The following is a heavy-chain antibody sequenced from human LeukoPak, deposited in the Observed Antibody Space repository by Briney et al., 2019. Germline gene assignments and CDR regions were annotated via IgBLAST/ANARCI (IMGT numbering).Heavy chain of an antibody. CDR3: TREYDFWSGYSYFDY. J-gene: IGHJ4*02. Sequence: GGSLRLSCTASGFTFGDYAMSWVRQAPGKGPEWVGFIRSKAYGGTTEYAASVKGRFTISRDDSKSIAYLQMNSLKTEDTAVYYCTREYDFWSGYSYFDYWGQGTLVTVSS. CDR1: GFTFGDYA. CDR2: IRSKAYGGTT. D-gene: IGHD3-3*01. V-gene: IGHV3-49*04.